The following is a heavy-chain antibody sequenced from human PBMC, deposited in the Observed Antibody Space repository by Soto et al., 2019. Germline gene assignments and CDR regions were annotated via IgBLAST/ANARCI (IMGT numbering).Heavy chain of an antibody. V-gene: IGHV3-23*01. J-gene: IGHJ3*01. CDR2: INRSGGST. Sequence: GGSLRLSCEASGFTFSSYAMNWVRQAPGKGLEWVSSINRSGGSTYYADSVKGRFTISRDNSENTLYLQMNSLRAEDTAVYYCVKVLWIHDGFDVWGQGTVVTVS. D-gene: IGHD5-18*01. CDR3: VKVLWIHDGFDV. CDR1: GFTFSSYA.